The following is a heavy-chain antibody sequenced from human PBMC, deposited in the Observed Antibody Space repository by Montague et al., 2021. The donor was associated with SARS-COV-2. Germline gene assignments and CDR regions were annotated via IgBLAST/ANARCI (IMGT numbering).Heavy chain of an antibody. CDR2: LSFSGRP. J-gene: IGHJ4*02. D-gene: IGHD6-19*01. Sequence: SETLSLTCDLAAGSFRDYAWSWIRQPTGKRLEWIAYLSFSGRPIXNPSLESRVSISVDTSKNQFSLQLRSVIAGYSAVHYCAGRLPQYTSGWYFDQWGQGTLVAVSS. CDR3: AGRLPQYTSGWYFDQ. V-gene: IGHV4-59*08. CDR1: AGSFRDYA.